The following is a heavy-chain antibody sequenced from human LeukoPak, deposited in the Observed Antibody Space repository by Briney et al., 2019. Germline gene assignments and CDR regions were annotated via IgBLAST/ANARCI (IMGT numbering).Heavy chain of an antibody. V-gene: IGHV3-30*04. J-gene: IGHJ4*02. CDR3: ASQGIRGVMITSPAYFDY. CDR2: ILYDGSIK. D-gene: IGHD3-10*01. Sequence: GGSLRLSCAASGFTFSNYAMHWVRQAPGKGLEWVGVILYDGSIKYYADSVKGRFTISRDNAKNSLYLQMNSPRAEDTAVYYCASQGIRGVMITSPAYFDYWGQGTLVTVSS. CDR1: GFTFSNYA.